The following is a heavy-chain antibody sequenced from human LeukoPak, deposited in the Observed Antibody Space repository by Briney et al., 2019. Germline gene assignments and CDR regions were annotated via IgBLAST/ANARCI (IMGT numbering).Heavy chain of an antibody. D-gene: IGHD2-2*03. CDR3: ASDFGYCSSTSCPPVLDY. CDR1: GFTFSDYY. J-gene: IGHJ4*02. CDR2: ISSSGSTI. Sequence: GGSLRLSCAASGFTFSDYYMSWIRQAPGKGLEWVSYISSSGSTIYYADSVKGRFTISGDNAKNSLYLHMNSLRAEDTAVYYCASDFGYCSSTSCPPVLDYWGQGTLVTVSS. V-gene: IGHV3-11*01.